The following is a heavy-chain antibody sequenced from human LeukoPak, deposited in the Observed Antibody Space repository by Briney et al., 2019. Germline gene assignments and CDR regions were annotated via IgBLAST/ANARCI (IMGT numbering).Heavy chain of an antibody. V-gene: IGHV4-4*07. CDR2: IYTSGST. D-gene: IGHD5-18*01. CDR1: GGSISSYY. Sequence: PSETLSLTCTVSGGSISSYYWSWIRQPAGKGLEWMGRIYTSGSTNYDPSLKSRVTMSVDTSKNQFSLKLSSVTAADTAVYYCARDRDAMADFDYWGQGTLVTVSS. J-gene: IGHJ4*02. CDR3: ARDRDAMADFDY.